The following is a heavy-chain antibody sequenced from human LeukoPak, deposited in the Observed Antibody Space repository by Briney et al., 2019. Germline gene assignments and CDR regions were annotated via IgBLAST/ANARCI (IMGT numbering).Heavy chain of an antibody. CDR2: IRYDGSNK. CDR1: GFTFSSYG. D-gene: IGHD6-19*01. Sequence: PGGSLRLSCAASGFTFSSYGMRWVRQAPGKGLEWVAFIRYDGSNKYYADSVKGRFTISRDNSKNTLYLQMNSLRAEDTAVYYCAKYLAVAGTDYYFDYWGQGTLVTVSS. CDR3: AKYLAVAGTDYYFDY. J-gene: IGHJ4*02. V-gene: IGHV3-30*02.